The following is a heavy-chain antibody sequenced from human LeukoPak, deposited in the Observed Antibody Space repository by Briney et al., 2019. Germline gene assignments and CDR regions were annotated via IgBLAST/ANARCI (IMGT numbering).Heavy chain of an antibody. CDR3: ARSYDSSGYDYGFDY. Sequence: SETLSLTCAVYGGSFSGYYWSWIRQPPGKGLEWIGEINHSGSTNYNPSLKSRVTISVDTSKNQFSLKLSSVTAADTAVYYCARSYDSSGYDYGFDYWGQGTLVTVSS. CDR2: INHSGST. D-gene: IGHD3-22*01. V-gene: IGHV4-34*01. J-gene: IGHJ4*02. CDR1: GGSFSGYY.